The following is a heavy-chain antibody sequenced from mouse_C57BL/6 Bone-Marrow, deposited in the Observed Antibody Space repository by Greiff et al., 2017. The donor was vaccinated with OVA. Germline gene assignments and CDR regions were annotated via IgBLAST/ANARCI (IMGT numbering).Heavy chain of an antibody. J-gene: IGHJ4*01. V-gene: IGHV1-15*01. CDR2: IDPETGGT. CDR3: TRGYSNYYAMDY. Sequence: QVQLQHSGAELVRPGASVTLSCKASGYTFTDYEMHWVKQTPVHGLEWIGAIDPETGGTAYNQKFKGKAILTADKSSSTGYMELRSLTSEDSAVYYCTRGYSNYYAMDYWGQGTSVTVSA. D-gene: IGHD2-5*01. CDR1: GYTFTDYE.